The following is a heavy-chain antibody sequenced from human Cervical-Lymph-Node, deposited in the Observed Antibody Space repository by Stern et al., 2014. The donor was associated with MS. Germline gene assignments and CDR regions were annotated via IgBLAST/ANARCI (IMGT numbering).Heavy chain of an antibody. CDR2: IDPIFGTT. CDR1: GGTFINYA. V-gene: IGHV1-69*06. J-gene: IGHJ4*02. CDR3: AGPRYNF. Sequence: QVQLVQSGAEVKKPGSSVTVSCKASGGTFINYAITWLRQPPGQGLEWMGDIDPIFGTTNHAQQHRGRSTITAARSKSIAYMEVSSLRSEDTAVYYCAGPRYNFWGQGTLVVVSS. D-gene: IGHD3-9*01.